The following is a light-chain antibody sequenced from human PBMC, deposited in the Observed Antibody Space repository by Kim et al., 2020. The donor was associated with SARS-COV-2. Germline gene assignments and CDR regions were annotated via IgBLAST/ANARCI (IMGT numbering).Light chain of an antibody. CDR2: TAS. V-gene: IGKV1-39*01. CDR3: QQSYSPPYT. Sequence: IQMTQSPSALSASVGDRVSITCRASQSISNYVNWYQQKPGKAPNLLIYTASSLQSGVPSRFGGSGSGTDFTLTISSLQPEDFATYFCQQSYSPPYTFGQGTKLEIK. CDR1: QSISNY. J-gene: IGKJ2*01.